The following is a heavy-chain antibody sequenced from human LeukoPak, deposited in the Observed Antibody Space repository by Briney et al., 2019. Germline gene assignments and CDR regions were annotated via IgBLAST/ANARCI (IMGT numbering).Heavy chain of an antibody. Sequence: SETRSLTCSVSGGSISSDDYYWSWIRQPPGKGLEWIGYIYYSGSTYYNPSLKSRVTISVDTSKNQFSLKLSSVTAADTAVYYCARADSSGYRFGNFDYWGQGTLVTVSS. CDR2: IYYSGST. CDR1: GGSISSDDYY. J-gene: IGHJ4*02. V-gene: IGHV4-30-4*01. D-gene: IGHD3-22*01. CDR3: ARADSSGYRFGNFDY.